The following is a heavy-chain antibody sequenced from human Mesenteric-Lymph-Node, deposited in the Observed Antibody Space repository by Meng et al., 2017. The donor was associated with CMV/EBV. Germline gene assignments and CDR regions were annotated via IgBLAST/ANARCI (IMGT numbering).Heavy chain of an antibody. D-gene: IGHD3-3*01. J-gene: IGHJ5*02. CDR3: ARDFGVATTSGRFDP. V-gene: IGHV4-61*01. CDR1: GSVSSDNYY. CDR2: IYYSGST. Sequence: GSVSSDNYYWSWIRQPPGKRLEWIGYIYYSGSTNYNPSLTSRVTISVDTSKNQFSLKLISVTAADTAVYYCARDFGVATTSGRFDPWGQGTLVTVSS.